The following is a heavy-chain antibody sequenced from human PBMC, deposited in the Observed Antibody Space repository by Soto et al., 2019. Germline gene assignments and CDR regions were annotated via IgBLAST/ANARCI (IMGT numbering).Heavy chain of an antibody. CDR2: ISGRGGST. D-gene: IGHD2-21*02. V-gene: IGHV3-23*01. CDR3: ARVAINCGGDCFLFDY. J-gene: IGHJ4*02. CDR1: GFTFSGYV. Sequence: GGSLRLSCAASGFTFSGYVMSWVRPAPGRGLEWVSGISGRGGSTYNADSVKGRFTITRDNSKNTLYLQMNSLRAEDTAVYYCARVAINCGGDCFLFDYWGQGTLVTVSS.